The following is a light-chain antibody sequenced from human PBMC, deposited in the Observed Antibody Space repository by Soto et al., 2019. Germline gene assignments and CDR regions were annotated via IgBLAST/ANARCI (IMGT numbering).Light chain of an antibody. CDR3: SSYTITSTLL. Sequence: QSALTQPASVSGSPGQSITISCTGTSSDVGGQKYVSWYQQHPGKAPKLLIYEVTYRPSGVSNRFSGSKSGNTASLTISGLQADDEADYYCSSYTITSTLLFGGGTQLTVL. CDR1: SSDVGGQKY. J-gene: IGLJ2*01. V-gene: IGLV2-14*01. CDR2: EVT.